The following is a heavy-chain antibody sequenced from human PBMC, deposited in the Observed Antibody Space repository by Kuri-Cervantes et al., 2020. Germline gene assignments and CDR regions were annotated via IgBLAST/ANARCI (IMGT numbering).Heavy chain of an antibody. CDR2: IYYSGST. CDR1: GGSISSGSYY. Sequence: SETLSLTCTVSGGSISSGSYYWSWIRQPPGKGLEWIGHIYYSGSTNYNPSLKSRVTISVDTSKNQFSLKLSSVTAADTAVYYCARYGAPWLDELGPYFDYWGQGTLVTVSS. CDR3: ARYGAPWLDELGPYFDY. J-gene: IGHJ4*02. V-gene: IGHV4-61*01. D-gene: IGHD5-24*01.